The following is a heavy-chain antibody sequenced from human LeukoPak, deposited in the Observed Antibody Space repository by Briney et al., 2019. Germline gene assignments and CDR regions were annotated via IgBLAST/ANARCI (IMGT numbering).Heavy chain of an antibody. J-gene: IGHJ6*02. CDR3: AKMAGLVTVPGYYYYYYGMDV. CDR1: GFTFSSYG. D-gene: IGHD3-9*01. V-gene: IGHV3-33*06. CDR2: IWYDGSNK. Sequence: PGRSLRLSCAASGFTFSSYGMHWVRQAPGKGLEWVAVIWYDGSNKYYADSVKGRFTISRDNSKNTLYLQMNSLRAEDTAVYYCAKMAGLVTVPGYYYYYYGMDVWGQGTTVTVSS.